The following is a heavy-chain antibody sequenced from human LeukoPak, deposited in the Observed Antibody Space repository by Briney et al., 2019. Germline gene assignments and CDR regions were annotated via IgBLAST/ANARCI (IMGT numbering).Heavy chain of an antibody. V-gene: IGHV3-23*01. Sequence: GGSLRLSCAASGFTFSSYAMSWVRQAPGKWLEWVSAISGSGGSTYYADSVKGRFTISRDNSKNTLYLQMNSLRAEDTAVYYCAKDRSPDEAAAAYFDYWGQGTLVTVSS. CDR2: ISGSGGST. D-gene: IGHD6-13*01. CDR1: GFTFSSYA. J-gene: IGHJ4*02. CDR3: AKDRSPDEAAAAYFDY.